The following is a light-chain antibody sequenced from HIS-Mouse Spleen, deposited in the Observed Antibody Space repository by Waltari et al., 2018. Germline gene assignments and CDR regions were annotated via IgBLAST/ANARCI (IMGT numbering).Light chain of an antibody. Sequence: QSVLTQPPSASGTPGQRVTISCSGSSSNIGSNTVNWYQQLPGTAPKLLIYSNNQRPSGVPDRSSGSKSGTSASLAISGLQSEDVADYYCAAWDDSLNGPVFGGGTKLTVL. V-gene: IGLV1-44*01. CDR2: SNN. CDR3: AAWDDSLNGPV. CDR1: SSNIGSNT. J-gene: IGLJ3*02.